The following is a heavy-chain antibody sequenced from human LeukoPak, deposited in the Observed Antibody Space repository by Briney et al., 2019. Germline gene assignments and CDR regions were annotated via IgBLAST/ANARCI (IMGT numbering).Heavy chain of an antibody. CDR2: IYPGDSHT. CDR1: GYSFTSYW. Sequence: GESLKISCKGSGYSFTSYWIGWVRQMPGKGLGWMGIIYPGDSHTRYSPSFQGQVTISADKSISTAYLQWRSLKASDTAMYYCARGFPKAAGGPYFDYWGQGTPVTVSS. V-gene: IGHV5-51*01. D-gene: IGHD6-13*01. CDR3: ARGFPKAAGGPYFDY. J-gene: IGHJ4*02.